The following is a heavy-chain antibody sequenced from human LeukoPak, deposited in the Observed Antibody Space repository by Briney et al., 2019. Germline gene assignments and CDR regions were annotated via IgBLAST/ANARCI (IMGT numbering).Heavy chain of an antibody. V-gene: IGHV3-49*04. CDR1: GFTFGDYA. Sequence: PGRSLRLSCTASGFTFGDYAMSWVRQAPGKGLKWVGFIRSKAYGGTTEYAASVKGRFTISRDDSKSIAYLQMNSLKTEDTAVYYCTRRPMGYCSSTSCSYGMDVWGQGTTVTVSS. D-gene: IGHD2-2*01. CDR2: IRSKAYGGTT. CDR3: TRRPMGYCSSTSCSYGMDV. J-gene: IGHJ6*02.